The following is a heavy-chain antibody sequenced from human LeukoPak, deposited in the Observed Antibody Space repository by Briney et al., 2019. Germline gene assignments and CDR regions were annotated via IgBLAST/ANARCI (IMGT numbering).Heavy chain of an antibody. CDR1: GFTFSSYA. CDR2: ISYDGSNK. Sequence: GGSLRLSCAASGFTFSSYAMHWVRQAPGKGLEWVAVISYDGSNKYYADSVKGRFTISRDNSKNTLYLQMNSLRAEDTAVYYGASPNSEGSGSYYSFDYWAREPWSPSPQ. J-gene: IGHJ4*02. V-gene: IGHV3-30*04. D-gene: IGHD1-26*01. CDR3: ASPNSEGSGSYYSFDY.